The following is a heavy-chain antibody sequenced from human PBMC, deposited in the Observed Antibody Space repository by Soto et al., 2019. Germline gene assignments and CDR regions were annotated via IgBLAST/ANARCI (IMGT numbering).Heavy chain of an antibody. CDR3: ARVPALAGVFYHWFDP. V-gene: IGHV4-59*01. Sequence: EQLQESGPGLVKPSETLSLTCTVSDGSISTYYWSWIRQSPGKGLEWIGYVYYTGSTNYNPSLTRRATISLDTSGNQFSLRLTSVTAADTAVYYCARVPALAGVFYHWFDPWGQGILVTVSS. CDR1: DGSISTYY. D-gene: IGHD6-19*01. J-gene: IGHJ5*02. CDR2: VYYTGST.